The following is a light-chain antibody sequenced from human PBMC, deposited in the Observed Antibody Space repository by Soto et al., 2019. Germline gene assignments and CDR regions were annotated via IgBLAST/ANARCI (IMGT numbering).Light chain of an antibody. CDR1: SSNIGRNY. J-gene: IGLJ2*01. CDR2: SHN. Sequence: QSVLPQTPSVSGTPGQTVTISCSGSSSNIGRNYVYWYQQLPGAAPKLLMYSHNIRPSWVPDRFSASTSGTSSSLVISGLRFEDEADYHCATWDDDVSGVVFGGGT. CDR3: ATWDDDVSGVV. V-gene: IGLV1-47*02.